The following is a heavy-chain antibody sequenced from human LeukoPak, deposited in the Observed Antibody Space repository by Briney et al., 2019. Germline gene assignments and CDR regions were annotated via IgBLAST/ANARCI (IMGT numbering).Heavy chain of an antibody. V-gene: IGHV1-18*01. CDR3: ARALDTPTNNY. Sequence: GASVKVSCKASGYTFTSYGINWVRQAPGQGLEWMGWISVYNGNTLYAQRLQGRVTMITDTSTSTAYMDLRSLRSDDTAVYYCARALDTPTNNYWGQGTLVTVSS. CDR1: GYTFTSYG. CDR2: ISVYNGNT. J-gene: IGHJ4*02. D-gene: IGHD5-18*01.